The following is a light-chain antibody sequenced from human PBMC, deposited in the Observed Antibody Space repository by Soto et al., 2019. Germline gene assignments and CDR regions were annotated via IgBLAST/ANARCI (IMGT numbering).Light chain of an antibody. Sequence: DIQMTQSPSSLSASVGDRVTITCRASQSISSYLNWYQQKPGKAPKLLIYAASSLQSRVPSRFSGSGSGTDFTLTISSLQPEDFATYYCQQSYSSPRTFGQGNKV. J-gene: IGKJ1*01. CDR1: QSISSY. V-gene: IGKV1-39*01. CDR3: QQSYSSPRT. CDR2: AAS.